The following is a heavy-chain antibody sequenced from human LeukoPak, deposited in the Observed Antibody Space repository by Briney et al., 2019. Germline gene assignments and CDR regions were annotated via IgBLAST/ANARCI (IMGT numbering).Heavy chain of an antibody. J-gene: IGHJ4*01. CDR2: IYYSGST. CDR3: ARCSWAYGYPYFDY. Sequence: SSETLSLTCTVSGGSISSGGYYWTWIRQHPGKGLEWIGYIYYSGSTYYNPSLRSRVAITLDTSKSQFSLKLSSVTAADTAVYYCARCSWAYGYPYFDYWGQGTLVTVSS. V-gene: IGHV4-31*03. CDR1: GGSISSGGYY. D-gene: IGHD5-18*01.